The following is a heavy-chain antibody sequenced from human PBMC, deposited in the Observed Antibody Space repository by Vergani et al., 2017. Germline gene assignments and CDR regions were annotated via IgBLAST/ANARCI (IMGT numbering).Heavy chain of an antibody. J-gene: IGHJ5*02. CDR3: AREVGYSYGEGWFDP. V-gene: IGHV4-59*01. D-gene: IGHD5-18*01. Sequence: QVQLQESGPGLVKPSETLSLTRTVSGGSLSSYYWSWIRQPPGKGLEWIGYIYYSGSTNYNPSLKSRVTISVDTTKNQFSLKLSSVTAADTAVYYCAREVGYSYGEGWFDPWGQGTLVTVSS. CDR1: GGSLSSYY. CDR2: IYYSGST.